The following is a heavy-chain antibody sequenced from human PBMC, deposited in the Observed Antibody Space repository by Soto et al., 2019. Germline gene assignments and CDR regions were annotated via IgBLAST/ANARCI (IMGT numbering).Heavy chain of an antibody. Sequence: SETLCLTCAVYGGSFSGYYWSWIRKPPGKGLEWIGEINHSGSTNYNPSLKSRVTISVDTSKNQFSLKLSSVTAADTAVYYCARGQGAYYDFWSGYKYYFDYWGQGTLVTVSS. CDR2: INHSGST. D-gene: IGHD3-3*01. CDR3: ARGQGAYYDFWSGYKYYFDY. J-gene: IGHJ4*02. CDR1: GGSFSGYY. V-gene: IGHV4-34*01.